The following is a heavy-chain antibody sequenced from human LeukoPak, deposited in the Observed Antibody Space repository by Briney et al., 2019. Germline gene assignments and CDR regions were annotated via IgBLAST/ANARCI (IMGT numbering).Heavy chain of an antibody. D-gene: IGHD3-22*01. CDR1: GITFHSYS. CDR2: ISNSSSYI. CDR3: ARVHRYYDSSGYYDLFDY. V-gene: IGHV3-21*01. Sequence: GSLRPFCAASGITFHSYSMNWVRPAPGEGLEGVSSISNSSSYIYYADSVKGRFTISRDNAKNSLYLQMNSLRAEDTAVYYCARVHRYYDSSGYYDLFDYWGQGTLVTVSS. J-gene: IGHJ4*02.